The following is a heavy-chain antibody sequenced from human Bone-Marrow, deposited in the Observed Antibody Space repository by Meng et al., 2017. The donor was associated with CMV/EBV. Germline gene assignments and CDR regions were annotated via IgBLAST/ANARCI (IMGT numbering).Heavy chain of an antibody. V-gene: IGHV3-30*02. Sequence: GGSLRLSCAASGFTFSSYGMHWVRQAPGKGLEWVAFIRYDGSNKYYADSVKGRFTISRDNSKNTLYLQMNSLRAEDTAVYYCAKVRPRSSPDCSSTSCYTPYYYYGMDVWGPGPTVTGSS. D-gene: IGHD2-2*02. CDR3: AKVRPRSSPDCSSTSCYTPYYYYGMDV. CDR1: GFTFSSYG. CDR2: IRYDGSNK. J-gene: IGHJ6*01.